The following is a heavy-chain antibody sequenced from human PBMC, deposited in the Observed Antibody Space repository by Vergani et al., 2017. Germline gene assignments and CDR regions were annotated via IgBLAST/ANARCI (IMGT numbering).Heavy chain of an antibody. D-gene: IGHD3-10*01. CDR2: INHSGST. CDR1: GGSFSGYY. J-gene: IGHJ3*02. Sequence: QVQLQQWGAGLLKPSETLSLTCAVYGGSFSGYYWSWIRQPPGKGLEWIGEINHSGSTNYNPSLKSRVTISVDTSKNQFSLKLSSVTAADTAVYYCARDLWFGELFGEGRAFDIWGQGTMVTVSS. CDR3: ARDLWFGELFGEGRAFDI. V-gene: IGHV4-34*01.